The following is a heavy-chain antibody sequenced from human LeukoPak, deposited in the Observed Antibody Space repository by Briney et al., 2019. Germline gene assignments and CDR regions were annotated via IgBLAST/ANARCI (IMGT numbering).Heavy chain of an antibody. J-gene: IGHJ4*02. D-gene: IGHD1-26*01. V-gene: IGHV3-53*01. CDR1: GFTVSSNY. CDR2: IYSGGST. Sequence: PGGSLRLSCAASGFTVSSNYMSWVRQAPGKGLEWVSVIYSGGSTYYADSVKGRFTISRDNSKNTLYLQMNSLRAEDTAVYYCARPLLGGIVGATPVGYWGQGTLVTVSS. CDR3: ARPLLGGIVGATPVGY.